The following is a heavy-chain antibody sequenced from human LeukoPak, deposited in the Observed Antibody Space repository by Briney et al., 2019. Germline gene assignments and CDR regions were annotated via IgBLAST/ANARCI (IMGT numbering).Heavy chain of an antibody. CDR2: VYTGDSDT. J-gene: IGHJ1*01. V-gene: IGHV5-51*01. Sequence: GPCLQCSSHAAGYGFTRYWVGSGRRMPGKRREGRGRVYTGDSDTKYSPSFQGRVTISADKSINTAYLQWSSLNASDPARYYCARGGYFDSSGYSNWGQGTLVTVSS. CDR3: ARGGYFDSSGYSN. CDR1: GYGFTRYW. D-gene: IGHD3-22*01.